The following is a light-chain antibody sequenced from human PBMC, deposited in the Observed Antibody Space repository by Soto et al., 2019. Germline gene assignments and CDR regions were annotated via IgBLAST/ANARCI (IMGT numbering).Light chain of an antibody. V-gene: IGKV3-20*01. J-gene: IGKJ1*01. CDR2: GAS. CDR3: QQYGGSPRT. CDR1: QSFSSTY. Sequence: EIGLTQSPCTLSSSPGERATLSCRASQSFSSTYLAWYQQRNGQAPRLLIYGASSRATGIPDRFSGSAYGTEFNLTVSRLETEDFAVYYCQQYGGSPRTFGQGTKVDIK.